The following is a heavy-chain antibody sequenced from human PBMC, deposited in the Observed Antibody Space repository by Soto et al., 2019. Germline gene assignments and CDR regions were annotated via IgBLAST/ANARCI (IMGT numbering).Heavy chain of an antibody. J-gene: IGHJ6*02. V-gene: IGHV2-5*02. D-gene: IGHD3-10*01. CDR2: IYWDDDE. CDR1: GFSLNTGGVG. CDR3: VRNWRYYGGDYYYGMDA. Sequence: ITLKESGPTLVKPTQTLTLTCTFSGFSLNTGGVGVGWVRQPRGKAMEWLALIYWDDDERYRPSLRSRLNTTKDTINNQVVLTMPNMVPEDTATYYCVRNWRYYGGDYYYGMDAWGQGTTVTVSS.